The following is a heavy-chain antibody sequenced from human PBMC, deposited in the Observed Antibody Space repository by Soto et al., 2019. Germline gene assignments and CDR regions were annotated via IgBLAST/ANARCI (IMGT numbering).Heavy chain of an antibody. CDR2: TNPNSGGT. CDR1: GYTFTGYY. Sequence: ASVKVSCKASGYTFTGYYMHWVRQAPGQGLEWMGWTNPNSGGTNYAQKFQGRVTMTRDTFISTAYMELSRLRPDDTAVYYCARTIPVGSLTYGMDVWGQGTTVTVSS. CDR3: ARTIPVGSLTYGMDV. V-gene: IGHV1-2*02. D-gene: IGHD2-21*01. J-gene: IGHJ6*02.